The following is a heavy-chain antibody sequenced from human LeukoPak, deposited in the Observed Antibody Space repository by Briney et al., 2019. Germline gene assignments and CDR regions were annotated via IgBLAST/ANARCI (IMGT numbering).Heavy chain of an antibody. CDR1: GGSISSYY. CDR2: INRSGST. J-gene: IGHJ6*02. Sequence: SETLSLTCTVSGGSISSYYWSWIRQPPGKGLEWIGEINRSGSTNYNPSLKSRVTISVDTSKNQFSLKLSSVTAADTAVYYCSRTSCYMGSCYYYGMDVWGRGTPVTVSS. D-gene: IGHD2-2*02. V-gene: IGHV4-34*01. CDR3: SRTSCYMGSCYYYGMDV.